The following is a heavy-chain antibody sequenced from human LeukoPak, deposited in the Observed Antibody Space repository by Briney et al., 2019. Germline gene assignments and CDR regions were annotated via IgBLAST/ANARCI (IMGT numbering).Heavy chain of an antibody. Sequence: GGSLRLSCAASGFTVSSNYMSWVRQAPGNGLEWVSVIYRGGNTYYADSVKGRFTISRDNSRDTLYLQMNSLRAEDTAVYYCAGSSTWQLFDYWGQGTVVTVSS. CDR3: AGSSTWQLFDY. D-gene: IGHD6-13*01. J-gene: IGHJ4*02. CDR2: IYRGGNT. CDR1: GFTVSSNY. V-gene: IGHV3-66*01.